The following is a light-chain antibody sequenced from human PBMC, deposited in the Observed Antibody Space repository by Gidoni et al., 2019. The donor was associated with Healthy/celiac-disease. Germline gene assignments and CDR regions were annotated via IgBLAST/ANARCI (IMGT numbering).Light chain of an antibody. V-gene: IGLV3-21*02. J-gene: IGLJ2*01. CDR3: QVWDSSSDHRV. CDR1: NIGSKS. CDR2: DDS. Sequence: SYVLTQPPSASVAPGQTARITCGGNNIGSKSVPWYQQKPGQAPGLVVYDDSDRPSGIPERFSGSNSGNTATLTISRVEAGDEADYYCQVWDSSSDHRVFGGGTKLTVL.